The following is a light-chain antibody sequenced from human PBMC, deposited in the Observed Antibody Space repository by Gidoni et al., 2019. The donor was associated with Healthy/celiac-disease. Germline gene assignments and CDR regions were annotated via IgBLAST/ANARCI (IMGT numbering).Light chain of an antibody. CDR3: CSYAGISTWV. CDR2: GGN. Sequence: QSALTQPASVSGSPGQSIPISCTAPSSVVGCYNLVSWYQQHPGKATKLIIYGGNKRPSGVSNRFSGSKSGNTASLTISGLQAEDEADYYCCSYAGISTWVFGGGTKLTVL. J-gene: IGLJ3*02. CDR1: SSVVGCYNL. V-gene: IGLV2-23*01.